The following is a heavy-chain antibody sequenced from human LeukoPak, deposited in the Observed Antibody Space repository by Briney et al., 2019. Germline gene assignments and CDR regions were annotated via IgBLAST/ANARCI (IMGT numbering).Heavy chain of an antibody. V-gene: IGHV4-4*07. D-gene: IGHD1-14*01. J-gene: IGHJ4*02. CDR1: GASVSNYY. CDR3: ARQPIGPYYFDY. Sequence: KPSETLSLTCTVSGASVSNYYWSWIRQPAGKGLEWIRRIYNGGSANYNPPLQSRISMSVDTSKNQFSLRLKSVTAADTAVYYCARQPIGPYYFDYWGQGTLVTVSS. CDR2: IYNGGSA.